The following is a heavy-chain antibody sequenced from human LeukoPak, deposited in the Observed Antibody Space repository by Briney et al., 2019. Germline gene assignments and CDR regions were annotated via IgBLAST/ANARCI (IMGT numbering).Heavy chain of an antibody. CDR1: GFTFSCCG. V-gene: IGHV3-33*01. J-gene: IGHJ4*02. D-gene: IGHD4-23*01. CDR3: ARWYGGNNGRLDS. Sequence: GGSLRLSCAASGFTFSCCGMHWVRRAPGKGLEWLGFVWNDGHDQDYADSVKGRITISRDNFKNNVYLQMDSLRDEDTAVYYCARWYGGNNGRLDSWGQGTLVTVSS. CDR2: VWNDGHDQ.